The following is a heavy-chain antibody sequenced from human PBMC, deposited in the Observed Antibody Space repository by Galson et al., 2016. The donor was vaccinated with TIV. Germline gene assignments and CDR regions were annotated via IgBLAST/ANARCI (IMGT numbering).Heavy chain of an antibody. Sequence: SLRLSCAASGFSFSTYSMNWVRQAPGKGLEWVSYISETSSYTYYADSVKGRFTISRDNSKNTLYLQMNSLRAEDTALYYCTKAAGSGSSWRFEYWGQGTPVTVSS. CDR2: ISETSSYT. D-gene: IGHD6-13*01. CDR1: GFSFSTYS. V-gene: IGHV3-21*04. J-gene: IGHJ4*02. CDR3: TKAAGSGSSWRFEY.